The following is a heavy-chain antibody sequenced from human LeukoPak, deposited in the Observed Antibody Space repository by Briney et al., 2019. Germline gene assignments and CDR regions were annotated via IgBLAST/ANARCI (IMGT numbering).Heavy chain of an antibody. J-gene: IGHJ6*02. D-gene: IGHD3-9*01. CDR3: EHTESILTNDRPSDV. CDR2: INHSGST. V-gene: IGHV4-34*01. CDR1: GGSFSDDY. Sequence: PSETLSLTCAVYGGSFSDDYWSWIRQPPGKGLEWIGEINHSGSTNYNPSLKGRVTISVDTSKKQFSLKLSSVTAADTATHYCEHTESILTNDRPSDVWGQGTTVTVSS.